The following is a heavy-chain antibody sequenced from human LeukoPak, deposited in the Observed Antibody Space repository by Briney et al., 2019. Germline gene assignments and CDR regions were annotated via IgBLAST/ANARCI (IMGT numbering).Heavy chain of an antibody. V-gene: IGHV3-74*01. J-gene: IGHJ4*02. CDR1: GFTFSNYW. CDR2: SNSDGRST. Sequence: GGSLRLSCAASGFTFSNYWMHWVRQAPGKGLVWVSRSNSDGRSTSYADSVKGRFTMSRDNAKNTLYLQMNSLRAEDTAVYYCARELAATGTWGIDYWGQGALVTVFS. CDR3: ARELAATGTWGIDY. D-gene: IGHD6-13*01.